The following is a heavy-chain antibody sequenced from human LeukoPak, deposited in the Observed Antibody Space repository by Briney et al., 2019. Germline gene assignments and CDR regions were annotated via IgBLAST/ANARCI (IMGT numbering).Heavy chain of an antibody. V-gene: IGHV3-23*01. D-gene: IGHD2-21*02. CDR1: GFTFSSYA. Sequence: GGSLRLSCAASGFTFSSYAMSWVRQAPGKGLEWVSAISGSGGSTYYADSVKGRFTISRDNSKNTLHLQMNSLRAEDTAVYYCAKGLICGGDCYASDYWGQGTLVTVSS. CDR2: ISGSGGST. CDR3: AKGLICGGDCYASDY. J-gene: IGHJ4*02.